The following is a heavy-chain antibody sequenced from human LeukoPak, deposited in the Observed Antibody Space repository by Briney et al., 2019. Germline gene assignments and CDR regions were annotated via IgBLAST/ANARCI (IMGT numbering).Heavy chain of an antibody. V-gene: IGHV3-21*01. J-gene: IGHJ4*02. D-gene: IGHD6-13*01. CDR3: ARFIAAPYYFDY. CDR2: ISSSRSYI. CDR1: GFTDSSNY. Sequence: GGSLRLSCAASGFTDSSNYMTWVRQAPGKGLEWVSFISSSRSYIYYADSVKGRFTISRDNAKNSLYLQMNSLRAEDTAVYYCARFIAAPYYFDYWGRGTLVTVSS.